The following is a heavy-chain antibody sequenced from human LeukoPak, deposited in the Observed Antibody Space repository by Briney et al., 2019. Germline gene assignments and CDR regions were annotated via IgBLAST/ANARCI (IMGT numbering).Heavy chain of an antibody. V-gene: IGHV4-61*02. D-gene: IGHD3-22*01. Sequence: PSQTLSLTCTVSGGSISSGSYYWSWIRQPAGKRLEWIGRIYTSGSTNYNPSLKSRVTMSVDTSKNQFSLKLSSVTAADTAVYYCARVIDSYFDYWGQGTLVTVSS. J-gene: IGHJ4*02. CDR3: ARVIDSYFDY. CDR1: GGSISSGSYY. CDR2: IYTSGST.